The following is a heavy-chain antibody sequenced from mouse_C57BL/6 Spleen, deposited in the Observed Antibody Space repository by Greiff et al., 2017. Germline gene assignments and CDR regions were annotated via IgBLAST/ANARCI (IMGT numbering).Heavy chain of an antibody. CDR2: IDPSDSYT. Sequence: QVQLQQPGAELVKPGASVQLSCKASGYTFTSYWMQWVKQRPGQGLEWIGEIDPSDSYTNYNQKFKGKATLTVATSSSTAYMQLSSLTSEDSAVYYCARDSSGYFDYWGQGTTLTVSS. D-gene: IGHD3-2*02. J-gene: IGHJ2*01. CDR3: ARDSSGYFDY. V-gene: IGHV1-50*01. CDR1: GYTFTSYW.